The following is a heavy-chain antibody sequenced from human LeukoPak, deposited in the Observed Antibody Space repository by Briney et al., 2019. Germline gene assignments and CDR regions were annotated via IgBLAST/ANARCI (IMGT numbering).Heavy chain of an antibody. D-gene: IGHD3-22*01. Sequence: GGSLRLSCAACGFTFSSYGMHWVRQAPGKGLEWVAVLSYDGSNKYYADSVKGRFTISRDNSKNTLYLQMNSLRAEDTAVYYCARNGNYDSRYYYYYGMDVWGQGTTVTVSS. V-gene: IGHV3-30*03. CDR3: ARNGNYDSRYYYYYGMDV. CDR1: GFTFSSYG. J-gene: IGHJ6*02. CDR2: LSYDGSNK.